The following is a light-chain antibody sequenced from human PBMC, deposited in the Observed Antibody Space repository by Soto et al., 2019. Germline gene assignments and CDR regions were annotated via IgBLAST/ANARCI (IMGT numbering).Light chain of an antibody. Sequence: QSVLTQPPSVSGAPGQRVTISCTGSSSNIGAGYDVHWYQHLPGTAPKLLIYGNSNRPSGVPDRFSGSKSGTSASLAITGLQAEDEADYYCQSYDRSLSGSVFGGGTKLTVL. CDR1: SSNIGAGYD. CDR2: GNS. J-gene: IGLJ3*02. V-gene: IGLV1-40*01. CDR3: QSYDRSLSGSV.